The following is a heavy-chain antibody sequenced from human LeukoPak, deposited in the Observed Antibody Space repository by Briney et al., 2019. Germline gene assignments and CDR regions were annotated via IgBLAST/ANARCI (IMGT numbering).Heavy chain of an antibody. CDR3: AKDRNYYDSSGYYYGMDV. D-gene: IGHD3-22*01. V-gene: IGHV3-23*01. Sequence: GGSLRLSCAASGFTFSNCAMSWVRQAPGKGLEWVSGICDSGGSTYYADSMKGQFTISRDNSKNTLYLQMNSLRAEDTAVYYCAKDRNYYDSSGYYYGMDVWGQGTTVTVSS. J-gene: IGHJ6*02. CDR1: GFTFSNCA. CDR2: ICDSGGST.